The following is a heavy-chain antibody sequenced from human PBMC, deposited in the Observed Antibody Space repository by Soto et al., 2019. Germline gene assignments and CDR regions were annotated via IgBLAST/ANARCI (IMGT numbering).Heavy chain of an antibody. CDR1: GFTVSSNY. CDR3: ARMVSSSPDSYYFDY. CDR2: IYSGGST. Sequence: EVQLVESGGGLVQPGGSLRLSCAASGFTVSSNYMSWVRQAPGKGLEWVSVIYSGGSTYYADSVKGRFTISRHNSKNTLYLQMNSLRAEDTAVYYCARMVSSSPDSYYFDYWGQGTLATVSS. D-gene: IGHD6-6*01. V-gene: IGHV3-53*04. J-gene: IGHJ4*02.